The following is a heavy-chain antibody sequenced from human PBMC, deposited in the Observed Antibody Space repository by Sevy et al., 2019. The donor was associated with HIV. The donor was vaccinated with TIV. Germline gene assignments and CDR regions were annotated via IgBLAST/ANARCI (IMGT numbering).Heavy chain of an antibody. CDR2: ISSSGTTL. CDR3: VGRRYSYTYSWSYHFDY. Sequence: GGSLRLSCAASGLTFSDYYMSWIRQAPGKGLEWLSYISSSGTTLYSADSVKGRFAISRDNAKNSLYLQMNSLRAEDTAVYFCVGRRYSYTYSWSYHFDYWGQGALVTASS. J-gene: IGHJ4*02. D-gene: IGHD5-18*01. V-gene: IGHV3-11*01. CDR1: GLTFSDYY.